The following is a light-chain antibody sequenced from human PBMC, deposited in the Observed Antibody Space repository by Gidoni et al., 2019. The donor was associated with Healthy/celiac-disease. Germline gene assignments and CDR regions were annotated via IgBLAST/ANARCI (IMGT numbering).Light chain of an antibody. J-gene: IGKJ2*01. CDR3: QQYGSSPYT. Sequence: VSTQSPGTLSLSPGDRATLSCRASQSVSNSYLAWYQQKPGQGPWLLVYGASSSATSSPDRVSGSGSGTDFTFTISRLEPEDCAVYYCQQYGSSPYTFGQGTKVEIK. CDR1: QSVSNSY. V-gene: IGKV3-20*01. CDR2: GAS.